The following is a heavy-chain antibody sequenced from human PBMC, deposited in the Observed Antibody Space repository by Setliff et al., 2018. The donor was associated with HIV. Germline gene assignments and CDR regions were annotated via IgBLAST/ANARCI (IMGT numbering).Heavy chain of an antibody. CDR3: AREYSSSWYRYFDY. D-gene: IGHD6-13*01. J-gene: IGHJ4*02. V-gene: IGHV4-61*02. CDR2: IYTSGST. Sequence: PSETLSLTCTVSGGSISSGSYYWSWIRQPAGKGLEWSGRIYTSGSTNYNPSLKSRVTISVDPSKHQFSMKLSSVTAADTAVYYCAREYSSSWYRYFDYWGQGTLVTVSS. CDR1: GGSISSGSYY.